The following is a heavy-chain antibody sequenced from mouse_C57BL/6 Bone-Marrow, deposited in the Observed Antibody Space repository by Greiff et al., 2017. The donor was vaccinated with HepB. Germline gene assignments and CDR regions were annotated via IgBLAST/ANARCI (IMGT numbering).Heavy chain of an antibody. V-gene: IGHV10-1*01. D-gene: IGHD2-3*01. CDR1: GFTFTTYA. CDR2: IRSKSNNSAT. J-gene: IGHJ4*01. CDR3: PMRYAMDY. Sequence: EVQVVESGGGLVQPKGSLKLSCAASGFTFTTYAMNWVRQAPGKGLEWVARIRSKSNNSATYDADSVKDRFTIARDDSESMLYLKMNNLKTEDTAKYYSPMRYAMDYWGQGTSVTVSS.